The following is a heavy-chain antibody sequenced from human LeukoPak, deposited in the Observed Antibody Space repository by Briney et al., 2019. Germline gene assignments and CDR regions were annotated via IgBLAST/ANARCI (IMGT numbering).Heavy chain of an antibody. D-gene: IGHD6-19*01. Sequence: GGSLRLSCAASGFTFSSYAMSWVRQAPGKGLEWVSFIGGSGGSTYHAASVKGRFTISRDNSKNTLYLQMNSLRAEDTAVYYCARASVDSSGWYVEADYWGQGTLVTVSS. V-gene: IGHV3-23*01. CDR2: IGGSGGST. CDR1: GFTFSSYA. CDR3: ARASVDSSGWYVEADY. J-gene: IGHJ4*02.